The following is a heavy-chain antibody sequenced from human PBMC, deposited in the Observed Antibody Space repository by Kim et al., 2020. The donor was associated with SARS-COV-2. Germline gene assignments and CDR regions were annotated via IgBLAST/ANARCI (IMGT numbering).Heavy chain of an antibody. V-gene: IGHV6-1*01. CDR3: ARASSSSWYYYGMDV. D-gene: IGHD6-13*01. Sequence: VSVNSRITINPDTSKNQFSLQLNSVTPEDTAVYYCARASSSSWYYYGMDVWGQGTTVTVSS. J-gene: IGHJ6*02.